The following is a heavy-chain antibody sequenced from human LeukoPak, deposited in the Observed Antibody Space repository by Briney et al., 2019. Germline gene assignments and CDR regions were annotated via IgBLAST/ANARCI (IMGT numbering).Heavy chain of an antibody. V-gene: IGHV4-4*07. CDR2: IYTSGST. J-gene: IGHJ6*03. CDR1: GGSISSYY. D-gene: IGHD2-2*01. Sequence: SETLSLTCTVSGGSISSYYWSWIRQPAGKGLEWIGRIYTSGSTNYNPSLKSRVTMSVDTSKNQFSLKLSSVTAADTAVYYCARDTQYCSSTSCYYYYMDVWGKGTTVTVSS. CDR3: ARDTQYCSSTSCYYYYMDV.